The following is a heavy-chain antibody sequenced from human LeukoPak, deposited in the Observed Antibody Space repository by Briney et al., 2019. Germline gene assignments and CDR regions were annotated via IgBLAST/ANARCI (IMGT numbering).Heavy chain of an antibody. V-gene: IGHV4-34*01. CDR2: INRSGST. J-gene: IGHJ5*02. CDR3: ARGLLWFGSKGWFDP. Sequence: SETLSLTCAVYGGSFSGYYWSWIRQPPGKGLEWIGEINRSGSTNYNPSLKSRVTISVDTSKNQFSLKLSSVTAADTAVYYCARGLLWFGSKGWFDPWGQGTLVTVSS. CDR1: GGSFSGYY. D-gene: IGHD3-10*01.